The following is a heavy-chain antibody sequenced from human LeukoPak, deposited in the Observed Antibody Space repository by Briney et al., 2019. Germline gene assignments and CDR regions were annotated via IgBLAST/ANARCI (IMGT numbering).Heavy chain of an antibody. CDR1: GFTFSGSA. J-gene: IGHJ6*03. V-gene: IGHV3-73*01. D-gene: IGHD6-19*01. CDR2: IRSKANSYAT. CDR3: ARNHLEGGERWLEGYYYYYMDV. Sequence: PGGSLRLSCAASGFTFSGSAMHWVRQASGKGLEWVGRIRSKANSYATAYAASVKGRFTISRDDSKNTAYLQMNSLRAEDTAVYYCARNHLEGGERWLEGYYYYYMDVWGKGTTVTIS.